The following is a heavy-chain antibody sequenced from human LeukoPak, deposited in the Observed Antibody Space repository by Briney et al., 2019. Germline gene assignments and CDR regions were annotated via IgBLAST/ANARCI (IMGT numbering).Heavy chain of an antibody. CDR3: ARPETTVTDTFDY. CDR1: GYSFTSYW. D-gene: IGHD4-17*01. J-gene: IGHJ4*02. Sequence: GESLKISCKCSGYSFTSYWIGWGRQMPGKGLEWMGIIYPGYSDTRYSPSFQGQVPTSAAKSISTAYLQWSSLKASDTAMYYCARPETTVTDTFDYWGQGTLVSVSS. V-gene: IGHV5-51*01. CDR2: IYPGYSDT.